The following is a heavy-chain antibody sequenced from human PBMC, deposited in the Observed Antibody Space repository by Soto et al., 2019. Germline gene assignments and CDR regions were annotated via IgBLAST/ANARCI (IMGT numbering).Heavy chain of an antibody. V-gene: IGHV4-59*01. J-gene: IGHJ6*03. Sequence: SETLSLTCTVSGGSISSYYWSWIWQPPGKGLEWIGYIYYSGSTNYNPSLKSRVTISVDTSKNQFSLKLSSVTAADTALYYFARGHYYGKYYVYYYYMDVWGKGTTVTVSS. D-gene: IGHD1-26*01. CDR1: GGSISSYY. CDR3: ARGHYYGKYYVYYYYMDV. CDR2: IYYSGST.